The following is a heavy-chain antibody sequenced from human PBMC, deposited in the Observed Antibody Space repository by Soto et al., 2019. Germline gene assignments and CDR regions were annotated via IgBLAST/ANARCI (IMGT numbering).Heavy chain of an antibody. V-gene: IGHV1-24*01. Sequence: ASVKVSCKVSGYTLTELSMHWVRQAPGKGLEWMGGFDPEDGETIYAQKFQGRVTMTEDTSTDTAYMELSSLRSEDTAVYYCATFLESGGTDRLLLPSHPYYFDDWGQGTLVTVSS. CDR3: ATFLESGGTDRLLLPSHPYYFDD. D-gene: IGHD2-21*02. CDR2: FDPEDGET. J-gene: IGHJ4*02. CDR1: GYTLTELS.